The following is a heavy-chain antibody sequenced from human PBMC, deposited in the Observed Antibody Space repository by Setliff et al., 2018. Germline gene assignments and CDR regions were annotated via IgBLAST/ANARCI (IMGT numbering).Heavy chain of an antibody. V-gene: IGHV1-8*01. CDR3: ARIGPSNWGIRGYNWLNP. Sequence: GASVKVSCKASGYSFTSYDINWVRLAAGQGLEWMGWVSPIDDGKPGYAQKFQGRVSITWVTSTSTGYMELSSLRSEDTAMYYCARIGPSNWGIRGYNWLNPWGQGTLVTVSS. D-gene: IGHD6-13*01. J-gene: IGHJ5*02. CDR1: GYSFTSYD. CDR2: VSPIDDGKP.